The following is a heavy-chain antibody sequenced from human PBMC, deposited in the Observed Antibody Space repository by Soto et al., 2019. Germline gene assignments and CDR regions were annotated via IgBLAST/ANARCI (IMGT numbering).Heavy chain of an antibody. Sequence: GGSLRLSCAASGFTFSSYGMHWVRQAPGKGLEWVAVISYDGSNKYYADSVKGRFTISRDNSKNTLYLQMNSLRAEDTAVYYCAKDYCSSTSCYPTYYYYGMDVWGQGTTVTVSS. V-gene: IGHV3-30*18. CDR3: AKDYCSSTSCYPTYYYYGMDV. CDR2: ISYDGSNK. CDR1: GFTFSSYG. J-gene: IGHJ6*02. D-gene: IGHD2-2*01.